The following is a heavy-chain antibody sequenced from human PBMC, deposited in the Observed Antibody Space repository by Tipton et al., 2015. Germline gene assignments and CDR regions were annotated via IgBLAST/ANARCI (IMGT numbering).Heavy chain of an antibody. CDR2: ISHSGNT. CDR3: ACHDYDLLTRDYQTVDY. V-gene: IGHV4-38-2*01. D-gene: IGHD3-9*01. J-gene: IGHJ4*02. Sequence: GLVKPSETLSLTCAVSAYSITTDYYWVWIRQAPGKGLEWIGAISHSGNTFYNPSLKSRVTISADTSKNQFSLRLSSVTAADTAVYYCACHDYDLLTRDYQTVDYWGQGTLVTVSS. CDR1: AYSITTDYY.